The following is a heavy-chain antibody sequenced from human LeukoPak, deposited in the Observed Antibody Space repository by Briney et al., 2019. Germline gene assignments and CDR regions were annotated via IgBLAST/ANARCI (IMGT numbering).Heavy chain of an antibody. CDR2: IRSLQGKT. J-gene: IGHJ4*02. D-gene: IGHD1-1*01. V-gene: IGHV1-18*01. Sequence: DSMKVSCKASGYTFTSYGISWVRQAPGRGLEWMGWIRSLQGKTNYAKKLQGRVTMTTDKSTSTAYMELRSLRSDDTAVYYCAREYADAGQDYWGQGTLVTVSS. CDR1: GYTFTSYG. CDR3: AREYADAGQDY.